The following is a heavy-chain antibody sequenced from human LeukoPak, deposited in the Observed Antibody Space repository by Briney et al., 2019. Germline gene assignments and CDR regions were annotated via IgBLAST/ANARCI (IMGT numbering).Heavy chain of an antibody. D-gene: IGHD3-10*01. J-gene: IGHJ4*02. V-gene: IGHV4-4*07. Sequence: PSETLSLTCTVSGGSISSYYWSWIRQPAGKGLEWIGRIYTSGSTNYNPSLKSRVTMSVDTSKNQFSLKLSSVTAADTAVYYCARPKGLLWFGESRRNRKRTEGYFDYWGQGTLVTVSS. CDR2: IYTSGST. CDR3: ARPKGLLWFGESRRNRKRTEGYFDY. CDR1: GGSISSYY.